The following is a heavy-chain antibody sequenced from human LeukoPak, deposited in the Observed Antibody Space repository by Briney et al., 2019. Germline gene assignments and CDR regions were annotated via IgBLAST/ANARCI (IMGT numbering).Heavy chain of an antibody. D-gene: IGHD6-13*01. J-gene: IGHJ6*02. CDR1: GYSFTSYW. CDR2: IYPGDSDT. Sequence: GESLKISCKGSGYSFTSYWIGWVRQMPGKGLEWMGIIYPGDSDTRYSPSFQGQVTISADKSISTAYLQWSSLKASDTAMYYCASSTYSSSLTYYYYYGMDVWGQGTTVTVSS. V-gene: IGHV5-51*01. CDR3: ASSTYSSSLTYYYYYGMDV.